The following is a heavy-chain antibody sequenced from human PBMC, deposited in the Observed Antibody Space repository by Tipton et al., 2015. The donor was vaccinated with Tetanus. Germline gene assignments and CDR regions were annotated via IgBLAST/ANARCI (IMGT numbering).Heavy chain of an antibody. CDR1: GGSISSGGDY. J-gene: IGHJ4*02. D-gene: IGHD3-10*01. Sequence: TLSLTCTVSGGSISSGGDYWSWIRQHPGKGLEWIGDIYNSGSTHYNPSLKSRVPILIDTPKNQLSLNLKSLTAADTAVYYCGRDQGRGARGWNCCDCWGQGGLFTVTS. V-gene: IGHV4-31*03. CDR3: GRDQGRGARGWNCCDC. CDR2: IYNSGST.